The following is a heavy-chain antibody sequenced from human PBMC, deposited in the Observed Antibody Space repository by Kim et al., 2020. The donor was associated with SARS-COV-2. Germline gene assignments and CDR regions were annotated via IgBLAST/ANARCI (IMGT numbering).Heavy chain of an antibody. J-gene: IGHJ3*02. CDR2: ISDFSTTT. V-gene: IGHV3-48*04. CDR1: GFTLSLYS. D-gene: IGHD1-7*01. Sequence: GGSLRLSCATSGFTLSLYSMNWVRQAPGKGLEWVSHISDFSTTTKYADSVKGRFTISRDNTKNSLSLQMNGLRAEDTAVYYCVRENYWAFDIWCQGTMVTVSS. CDR3: VRENYWAFDI.